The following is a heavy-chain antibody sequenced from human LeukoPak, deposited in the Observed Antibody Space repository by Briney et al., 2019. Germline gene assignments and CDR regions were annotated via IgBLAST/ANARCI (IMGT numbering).Heavy chain of an antibody. CDR1: GFIFSSYA. J-gene: IGHJ6*04. Sequence: PGRSLRLSCAASGFIFSSYAMHWVRQAPGKGLEWVAVISYDGSNKYYADSVKGRFTISRDNSKNTLYLQMNSLRAEDTALYYCARDYDSLDVWGKGTTVTVSS. CDR2: ISYDGSNK. D-gene: IGHD3-3*01. V-gene: IGHV3-30-3*01. CDR3: ARDYDSLDV.